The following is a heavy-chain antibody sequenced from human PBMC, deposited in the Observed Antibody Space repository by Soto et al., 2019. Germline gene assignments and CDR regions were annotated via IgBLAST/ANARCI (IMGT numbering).Heavy chain of an antibody. J-gene: IGHJ3*02. V-gene: IGHV1-69*13. Sequence: SVKVPCKASGGTFSSYAISWVRQAPGQGLEWMGGIIPIFGTANYAQKFQGRVTITADESTSTAYMELSSLRSEDTAVYYCARDHLGYTAVDAFDIWGQGTMVTVSS. CDR2: IIPIFGTA. CDR3: ARDHLGYTAVDAFDI. D-gene: IGHD5-12*01. CDR1: GGTFSSYA.